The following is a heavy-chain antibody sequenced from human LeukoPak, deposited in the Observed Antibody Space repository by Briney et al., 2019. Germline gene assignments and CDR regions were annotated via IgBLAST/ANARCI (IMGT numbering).Heavy chain of an antibody. CDR2: ISGSGGST. Sequence: GGSLRLSYAASGFTFSSYAMSWVRQAPGKGLEWVSAISGSGGSTYYADSVKGRFTITRDNTKNTLYLQMNSLRAEDTAVYYCAKPFGKLEIVVVPAAFDYWGQGTLVTVSS. J-gene: IGHJ4*02. CDR1: GFTFSSYA. CDR3: AKPFGKLEIVVVPAAFDY. V-gene: IGHV3-23*01. D-gene: IGHD2-2*01.